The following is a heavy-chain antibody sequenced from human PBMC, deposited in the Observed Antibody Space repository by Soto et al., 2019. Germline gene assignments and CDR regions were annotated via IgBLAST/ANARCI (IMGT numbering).Heavy chain of an antibody. CDR2: IDPSDSYT. J-gene: IGHJ6*02. V-gene: IGHV5-10-1*01. Sequence: PGESLKISCKGSGYSFTSYWISWVRQMPGKGLEWMGRIDPSDSYTNYSPSFQGHVTISADKSISTAYLQWNILKASDTATYYCARSGRNAYYNMDVWGQGTTVTVSS. D-gene: IGHD1-26*01. CDR3: ARSGRNAYYNMDV. CDR1: GYSFTSYW.